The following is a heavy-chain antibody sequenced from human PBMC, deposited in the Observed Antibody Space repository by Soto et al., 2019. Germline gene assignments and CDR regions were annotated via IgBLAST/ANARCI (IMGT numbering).Heavy chain of an antibody. V-gene: IGHV1-2*02. CDR2: IHPNSGGT. CDR1: VYTFTGYY. D-gene: IGHD6-19*01. CDR3: ARAPVPRVWLVHMDV. J-gene: IGHJ6*02. Sequence: QVQLVQSGAEVKKPGASVKVSCKASVYTFTGYYMHWVRQAPGQGLEWMGWIHPNSGGTNYAQKFQGRVPINRATSISTAYLELSRLRSEDTAVYYFARAPVPRVWLVHMDVWGQGTTVTVSS.